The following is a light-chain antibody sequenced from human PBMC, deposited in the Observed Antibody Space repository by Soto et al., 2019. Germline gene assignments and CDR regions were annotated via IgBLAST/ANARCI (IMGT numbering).Light chain of an antibody. J-gene: IGKJ1*01. CDR2: WGS. CDR1: QSLLHSNGYNY. Sequence: DIVMTQSPLSLPVTPGEPASISCRSSQSLLHSNGYNYLDWYLQKPGQSPQLLIDWGSNRASGVPDRFSGSGSGTDFTRKINRVEAEDVGVDFCMQGLQSPTTFGHGTKVEIK. CDR3: MQGLQSPTT. V-gene: IGKV2-28*01.